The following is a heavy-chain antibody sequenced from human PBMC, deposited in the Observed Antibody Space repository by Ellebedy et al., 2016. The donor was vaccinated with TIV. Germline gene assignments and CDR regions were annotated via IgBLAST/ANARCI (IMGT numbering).Heavy chain of an antibody. J-gene: IGHJ4*02. V-gene: IGHV3-74*01. CDR1: GFTFSSYW. D-gene: IGHD3-22*01. CDR2: INSNGSST. CDR3: AKGRGGGSDSSAPRYYFDY. Sequence: GESLKISCAASGFTFSSYWMHWVRQAPGKGLVWVSRINSNGSSTSYADSVKGRFTISRDNSKTTLYLQMNSLRAEDTAVYYCAKGRGGGSDSSAPRYYFDYWGLGTLVTVSS.